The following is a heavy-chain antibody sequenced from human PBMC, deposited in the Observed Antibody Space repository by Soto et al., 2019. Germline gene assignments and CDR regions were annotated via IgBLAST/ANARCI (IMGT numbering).Heavy chain of an antibody. V-gene: IGHV4-34*01. CDR2: INDSGYS. D-gene: IGHD4-4*01. CDR1: VGSFSGYY. J-gene: IGHJ6*02. CDR3: ARGSKKRHFYNYGLDV. Sequence: SETLSLTCAVYVGSFSGYYWPWVRQSQGKGLECIGEINDSGYSKYNPSLKSRVTMSVHTSKSQFSVTLTSVTAADTAVYFCARGSKKRHFYNYGLDVWGPGTTVTVSS.